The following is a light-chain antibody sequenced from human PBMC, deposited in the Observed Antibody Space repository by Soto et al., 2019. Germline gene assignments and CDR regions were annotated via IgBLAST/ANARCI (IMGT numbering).Light chain of an antibody. Sequence: QSALAQPASVSGSPGQSITISCTGSGRDIGAYDYVSWYQQHPGKAPKLLIYGVKNRPSGASYRFSASKSAFTASLTISGLQAEDEAHYYCSSYTTSYFYVFGPGTKVTVL. J-gene: IGLJ1*01. CDR3: SSYTTSYFYV. CDR2: GVK. V-gene: IGLV2-14*01. CDR1: GRDIGAYDY.